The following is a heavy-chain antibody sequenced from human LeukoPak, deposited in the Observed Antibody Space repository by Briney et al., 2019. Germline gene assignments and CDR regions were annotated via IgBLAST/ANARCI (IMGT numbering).Heavy chain of an antibody. J-gene: IGHJ6*03. CDR2: IYYSGST. Sequence: PSETLSLTCTVSGGSISSYYWSWIRQPPGKGLEWIGYIYYSGSTNYNPSLKSRVTISIDTSKNQFSLKLSSVTAADTAVYFCARGVCGSSQYYYYSYMDVWGKGTTVTVSS. CDR3: ARGVCGSSQYYYYSYMDV. CDR1: GGSISSYY. V-gene: IGHV4-59*01. D-gene: IGHD6-6*01.